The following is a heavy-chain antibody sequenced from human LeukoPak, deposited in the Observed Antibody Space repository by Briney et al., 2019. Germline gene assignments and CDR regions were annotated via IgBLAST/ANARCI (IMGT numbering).Heavy chain of an antibody. Sequence: GGSLRLSCAASGFTFSTYSMSWVRQAPGKGLEWVSGIGGSAGDTFYADSVKGRFTISRDNSKNTLYLQMNSLRVEDTAVYHCVGCSGGTCTGNWLDPWGQGTLVTVSS. V-gene: IGHV3-23*01. CDR1: GFTFSTYS. CDR3: VGCSGGTCTGNWLDP. CDR2: IGGSAGDT. D-gene: IGHD2-15*01. J-gene: IGHJ5*02.